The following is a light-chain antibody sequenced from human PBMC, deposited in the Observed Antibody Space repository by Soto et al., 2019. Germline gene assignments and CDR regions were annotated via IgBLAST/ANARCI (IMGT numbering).Light chain of an antibody. J-gene: IGLJ2*01. Sequence: QSALTQPRSVSGSPGQSVTISCTGTISDVGGYNYVSWYQQYPGKAPKLMIYDVTERPSGVPDRFSGSKSGNTASLTISGLQAEDEADYYCCSYAGRYGVLFGGGTKLTDL. CDR3: CSYAGRYGVL. CDR1: ISDVGGYNY. CDR2: DVT. V-gene: IGLV2-11*01.